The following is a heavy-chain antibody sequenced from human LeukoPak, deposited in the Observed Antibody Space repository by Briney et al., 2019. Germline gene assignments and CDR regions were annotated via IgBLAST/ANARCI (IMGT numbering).Heavy chain of an antibody. Sequence: SETLSLTCTVSGGSITNDHWSWVRQPPGKGLEWIGFIYFSGTTYYNPSLKSRVSISLDTSKSQFSLRLNSVTTADTAVYYCARGPDDFDSWGQGTLVTVSS. J-gene: IGHJ4*02. V-gene: IGHV4-59*01. CDR1: GGSITNDH. CDR3: ARGPDDFDS. D-gene: IGHD5-24*01. CDR2: IYFSGTT.